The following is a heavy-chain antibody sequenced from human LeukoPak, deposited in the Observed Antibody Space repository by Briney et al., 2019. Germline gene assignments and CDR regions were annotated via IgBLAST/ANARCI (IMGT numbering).Heavy chain of an antibody. V-gene: IGHV4-59*09. CDR3: ARGSGTYPYYFDY. D-gene: IGHD1-26*01. Sequence: SRLTTSVDTSKNQFSLKLTSVTAADSAVYYCARGSGTYPYYFDYWGQGTLVTVSS. J-gene: IGHJ4*02.